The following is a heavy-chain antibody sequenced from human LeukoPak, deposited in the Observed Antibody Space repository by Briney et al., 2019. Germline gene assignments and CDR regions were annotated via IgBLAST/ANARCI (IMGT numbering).Heavy chain of an antibody. Sequence: ASVKVSCKASGYTFTNYGISWVRQAPGQGLEWMGWISADNGNTYYTQNFQGRVSMTTDTSTSTAYMEVRSLRSDDTAVFYCARDNSVGDNAWWYDPWGQGTLVTVSS. CDR1: GYTFTNYG. CDR3: ARDNSVGDNAWWYDP. D-gene: IGHD1-26*01. V-gene: IGHV1-18*01. J-gene: IGHJ5*02. CDR2: ISADNGNT.